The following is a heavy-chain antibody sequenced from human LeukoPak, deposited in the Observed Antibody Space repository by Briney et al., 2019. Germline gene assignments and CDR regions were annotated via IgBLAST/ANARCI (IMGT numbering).Heavy chain of an antibody. D-gene: IGHD5-18*01. CDR2: IRSKAYGGTT. CDR1: GFTFGDHA. Sequence: PGGSLRLSCTASGFTFGDHAMSWVRQAPGKGLEWVGFIRSKAYGGTTEYAASVKGRFIISRDDSKSIAYLQMNSLKTEDTAVYYCTRIPIQVWLYYGMDVWGQGTTVIVSS. V-gene: IGHV3-49*04. CDR3: TRIPIQVWLYYGMDV. J-gene: IGHJ6*02.